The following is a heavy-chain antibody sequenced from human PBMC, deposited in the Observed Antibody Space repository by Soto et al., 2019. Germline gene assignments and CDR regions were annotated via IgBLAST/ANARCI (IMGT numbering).Heavy chain of an antibody. J-gene: IGHJ4*02. V-gene: IGHV3-30*18. CDR1: GFNFSEYA. D-gene: IGHD5-12*01. CDR3: AKDWATLVAVRFFDS. Sequence: QVKLVESGGGVVQPGTSLRLSCAASGFNFSEYAMHWVRQSPGKGLKWLAIISLEGSKKYSANSVKGRFTISRDNSKNTLYLQIHNLRPEDTAVYYGAKDWATLVAVRFFDSWGQGTPVTVSS. CDR2: ISLEGSKK.